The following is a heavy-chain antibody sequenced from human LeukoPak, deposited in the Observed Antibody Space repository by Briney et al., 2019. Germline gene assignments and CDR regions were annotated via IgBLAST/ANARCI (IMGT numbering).Heavy chain of an antibody. V-gene: IGHV1-69*06. J-gene: IGHJ4*02. CDR2: IIPIFGTA. CDR3: AREAECRTYYDYVWGSYRHYYFDY. CDR1: GGTFSSYA. D-gene: IGHD3-16*02. Sequence: GASVKVSCKASGGTFSSYAISWVRQAPGQGLEWMGGIIPIFGTANYAQKFQGRVTITADKSTSTAYMELSSLRSEDTAVYYCAREAECRTYYDYVWGSYRHYYFDYWGQGTLVTVSS.